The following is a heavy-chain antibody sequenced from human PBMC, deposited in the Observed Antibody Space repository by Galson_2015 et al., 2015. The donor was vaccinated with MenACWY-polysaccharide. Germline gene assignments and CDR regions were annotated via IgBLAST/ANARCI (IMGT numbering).Heavy chain of an antibody. D-gene: IGHD2-2*01. CDR1: GESFSNYY. V-gene: IGHV4-34*01. CDR2: IDFRGRT. J-gene: IGHJ6*02. Sequence: SETLSLTCAVYGESFSNYYWNWIRQAPGKGLEWIGEIDFRGRTRYNPSLKSRVTISVDTSKNQFSLHVRSVTAADTAVYFCARPGYCSSTTCTGHMDVWGQGTTVTVPS. CDR3: ARPGYCSSTTCTGHMDV.